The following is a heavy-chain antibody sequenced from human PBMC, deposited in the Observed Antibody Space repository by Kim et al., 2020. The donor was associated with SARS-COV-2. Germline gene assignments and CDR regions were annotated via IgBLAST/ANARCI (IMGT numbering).Heavy chain of an antibody. D-gene: IGHD6-19*01. CDR2: IYYSGST. CDR3: ARRVAVAAKGAFDI. Sequence: SQTLSLTCTVSGGSISSSSYYWGWIRQPPGKGLEWIGSIYYSGSTYYNPSLKSRVTISVDTSKNQFSLKLSSVTAADTAVYYCARRVAVAAKGAFDIWGQ. CDR1: GGSISSSSYY. J-gene: IGHJ3*02. V-gene: IGHV4-39*01.